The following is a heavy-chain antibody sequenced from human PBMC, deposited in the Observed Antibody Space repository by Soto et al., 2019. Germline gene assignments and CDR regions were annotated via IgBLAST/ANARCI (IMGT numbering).Heavy chain of an antibody. V-gene: IGHV1-46*01. CDR2: VNPSGGST. D-gene: IGHD2-15*01. J-gene: IGHJ1*01. Sequence: ASAKVCWRASGYILTAYSMHWVRQAPGQGLEWMGVVNPSGGSTNYAQKFQGRITMTRDTSTSTVYMDLSSLTSEDTAVYYCAREENCSDGICYSEYFQRWGQGTLVTVSS. CDR3: AREENCSDGICYSEYFQR. CDR1: GYILTAYS.